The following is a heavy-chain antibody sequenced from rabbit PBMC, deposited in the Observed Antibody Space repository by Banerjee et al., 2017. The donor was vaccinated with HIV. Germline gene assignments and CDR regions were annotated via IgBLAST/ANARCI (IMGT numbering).Heavy chain of an antibody. CDR2: IYTGSSGNT. Sequence: QEQLVESGGDLVQPEGSLTLTCKASGFDFSGAYYICWVRQAPGKGLEWIASIYTGSSGNTYYASWAKGRFTISKTSPTTVTLQMTSLTAADTATYFCAGDYGGDIGYAYSLWGPGTLVTVS. V-gene: IGHV1S45*01. D-gene: IGHD6-1*01. CDR1: GFDFSGAYY. CDR3: AGDYGGDIGYAYSL. J-gene: IGHJ6*01.